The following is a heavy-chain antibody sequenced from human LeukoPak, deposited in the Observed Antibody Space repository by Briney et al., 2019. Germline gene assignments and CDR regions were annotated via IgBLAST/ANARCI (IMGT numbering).Heavy chain of an antibody. D-gene: IGHD1-1*01. CDR1: GFTFSDYS. Sequence: RGSLRLSCAASGFTFSDYSMNWVRQAPGKGLEWISYIGIDSGKTKYADSVKGRFTISGDKAKSSLYLQMSSLRVEDTAVYYCARDYRYAFDNWGQGTLVTVSS. CDR2: IGIDSGKT. CDR3: ARDYRYAFDN. V-gene: IGHV3-48*01. J-gene: IGHJ4*02.